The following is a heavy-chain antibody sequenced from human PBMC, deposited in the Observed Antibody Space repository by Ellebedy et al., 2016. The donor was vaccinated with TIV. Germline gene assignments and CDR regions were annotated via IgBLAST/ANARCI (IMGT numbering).Heavy chain of an antibody. D-gene: IGHD2-15*01. Sequence: GGSLRLSXVASGFTFSYYSMSWLRQAPGKGLESVSSIVIGSNYIYYADSLQGRFTISRDNAKNSLYLQMNRLRDEDTAIYYCARISSCAGGTCYPDSWGEGTLVTISS. CDR3: ARISSCAGGTCYPDS. CDR2: IVIGSNYI. V-gene: IGHV3-21*01. J-gene: IGHJ5*01. CDR1: GFTFSYYS.